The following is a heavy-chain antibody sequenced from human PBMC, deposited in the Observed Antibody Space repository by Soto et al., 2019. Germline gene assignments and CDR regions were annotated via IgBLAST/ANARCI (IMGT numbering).Heavy chain of an antibody. CDR1: GYTFSSYG. D-gene: IGHD5-12*01. V-gene: IGHV1-18*01. CDR2: ISAYNGHT. J-gene: IGHJ5*02. Sequence: ASVKVSCKASGYTFSSYGISCVRQAPGQGLEYMGWISAYNGHTHYAQNVQGRVIMTTDTFTNIAYMELRSLRSDDTAVYYCARATSGYSGYGSPFDPWGQGTLVTVPQ. CDR3: ARATSGYSGYGSPFDP.